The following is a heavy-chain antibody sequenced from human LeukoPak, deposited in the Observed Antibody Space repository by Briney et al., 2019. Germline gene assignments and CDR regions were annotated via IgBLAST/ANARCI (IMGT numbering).Heavy chain of an antibody. J-gene: IGHJ6*03. D-gene: IGHD3-10*01. Sequence: SETLSLTCAVYVGPFSGYYWNWIRQPPAKGLELIGEINHSGSTNYNSSLNSQVTISVDTSKNQFSLKLSSVTASDTAVYYCARGYYGSGSHCCHMDVWGKGTTITVS. CDR2: INHSGST. CDR3: ARGYYGSGSHCCHMDV. V-gene: IGHV4-34*01. CDR1: VGPFSGYY.